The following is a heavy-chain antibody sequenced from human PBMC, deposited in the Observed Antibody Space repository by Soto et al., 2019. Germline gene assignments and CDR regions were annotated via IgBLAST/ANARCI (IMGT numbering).Heavy chain of an antibody. V-gene: IGHV1-69*06. CDR1: EDTFRNYA. Sequence: QVELVQSGAEVKKPGSSVKVSCQASEDTFRNYAISWVRQAPGQGLEWMGGIIPIFGTANYAQKVQGRLRIAADTSANTVYLELSSLRSEGSAVYYCASTKYDSSAYYYWYLGLWGRGTLVTVSS. CDR3: ASTKYDSSAYYYWYLGL. CDR2: IIPIFGTA. J-gene: IGHJ2*01. D-gene: IGHD3-22*01.